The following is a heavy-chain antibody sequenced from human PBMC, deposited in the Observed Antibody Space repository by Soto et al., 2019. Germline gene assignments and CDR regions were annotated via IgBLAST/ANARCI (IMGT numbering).Heavy chain of an antibody. Sequence: ASVKVSCKASGYTFTSYGIRWVRQAPGQGLEWMGWISAYNGNTNYAQKLQGRVTMTRDTSTSTVYMELSSLRSEDTAVYYCARGPYVRADYWGQGTMVTVYS. D-gene: IGHD3-10*02. J-gene: IGHJ4*02. CDR2: ISAYNGNT. CDR3: ARGPYVRADY. CDR1: GYTFTSYG. V-gene: IGHV1-18*01.